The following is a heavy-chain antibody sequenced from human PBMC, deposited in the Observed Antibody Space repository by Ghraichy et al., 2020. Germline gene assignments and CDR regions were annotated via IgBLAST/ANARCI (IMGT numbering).Heavy chain of an antibody. V-gene: IGHV3-43*01. CDR3: AKAEDIVVGRDWYFDL. Sequence: GGSLRLSCAASGFTFDDYTMHWVRQAPGKGLEWVSLISWDGGSTYYADSVKGRFTISRDNSKNSLYLQMNSLRTEDTALYYCAKAEDIVVGRDWYFDLWGRGTLVTVSS. CDR2: ISWDGGST. CDR1: GFTFDDYT. J-gene: IGHJ2*01. D-gene: IGHD2-15*01.